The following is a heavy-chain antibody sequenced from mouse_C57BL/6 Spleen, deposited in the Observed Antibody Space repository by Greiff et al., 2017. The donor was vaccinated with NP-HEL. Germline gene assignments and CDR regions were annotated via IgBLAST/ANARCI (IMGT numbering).Heavy chain of an antibody. CDR1: GFTFSDYG. V-gene: IGHV5-17*01. J-gene: IGHJ4*01. CDR2: ISSGSSTI. Sequence: EVQLQESGGGLVKPGGSLKLSCAASGFTFSDYGMHWVRQAPEKGLEWVAYISSGSSTIYYADTVKGRFTISRDNAKNTLFLQMTSLRSEDTAMYYCARISNYYAMDYWGQGTSVTVSS. CDR3: ARISNYYAMDY.